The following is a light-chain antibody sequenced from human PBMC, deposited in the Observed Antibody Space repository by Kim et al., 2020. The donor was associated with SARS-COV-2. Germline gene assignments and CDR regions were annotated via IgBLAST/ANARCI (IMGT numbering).Light chain of an antibody. CDR2: LNSDGSH. V-gene: IGLV4-69*01. Sequence: VKLTCTLSSGHSSYAIAWHQQQPEKGPRYLMKLNSDGSHSKGDGIPDRFSGSSSGAERYLTISSLQSEDEADYYCQTWGTGIHVVFGGGTQLTVL. CDR1: SGHSSYA. CDR3: QTWGTGIHVV. J-gene: IGLJ2*01.